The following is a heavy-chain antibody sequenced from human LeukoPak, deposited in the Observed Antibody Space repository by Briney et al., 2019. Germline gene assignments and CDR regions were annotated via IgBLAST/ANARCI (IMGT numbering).Heavy chain of an antibody. CDR2: IYYSGST. J-gene: IGHJ6*03. D-gene: IGHD4-11*01. CDR1: GGSISSYY. CDR3: ARNRGSTVITDQYYYYYMDV. Sequence: KTSETLSLTCTVSGGSISSYYWSWIRQPPGKGLEWIGYIYYSGSTNYNPSLKSRVTISVDTSKNQFSLKLSSVTAADTAVYYCARNRGSTVITDQYYYYYMDVWGKGTTVTVSS. V-gene: IGHV4-59*08.